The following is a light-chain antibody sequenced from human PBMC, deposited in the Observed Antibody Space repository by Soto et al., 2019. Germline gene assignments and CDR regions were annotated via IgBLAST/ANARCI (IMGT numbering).Light chain of an antibody. CDR1: QSVSSK. Sequence: IVMTQSPANVSVSPGERATLSCRASQSVSSKLAWYQQKPGQAPRLLIYGASSRATGIPARFSGSGSGTEFTLTISSLQSEDLAVYYCQQYDNWPRTFGQGTKVEI. V-gene: IGKV3-15*01. CDR3: QQYDNWPRT. J-gene: IGKJ1*01. CDR2: GAS.